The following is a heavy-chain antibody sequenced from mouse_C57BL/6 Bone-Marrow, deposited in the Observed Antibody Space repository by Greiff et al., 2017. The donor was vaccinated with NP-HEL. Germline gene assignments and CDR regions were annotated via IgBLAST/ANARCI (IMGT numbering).Heavy chain of an antibody. D-gene: IGHD2-4*01. V-gene: IGHV1-82*01. CDR2: IYPGDGDT. J-gene: IGHJ2*01. CDR1: GYAFSSSW. Sequence: VKLMESGPELVKPGASVKISCKASGYAFSSSWMNWVKQRPGKGLEWIVRIYPGDGDTNYNGKFKGKATLTADKSSSTAYMQLSSLTSEDSAVYFCANDYYFDYWGQGTTLTVSS. CDR3: ANDYYFDY.